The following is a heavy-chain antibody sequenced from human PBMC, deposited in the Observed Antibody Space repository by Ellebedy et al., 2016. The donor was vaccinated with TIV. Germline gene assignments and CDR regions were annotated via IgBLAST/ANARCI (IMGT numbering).Heavy chain of an antibody. V-gene: IGHV5-10-1*01. CDR1: GYSFTCLR. D-gene: IGHD3-10*01. Sequence: GESLKISCEGFGYSFTCLRISWVRQMPGKGLEWKGRIDPSDSYVNHNPSFQGHVTISADKSINTAYLQWKSLKASDTGMYYCARLCPTPAYGDYSYYHMDVWGQGTTVTVSS. CDR3: ARLCPTPAYGDYSYYHMDV. CDR2: IDPSDSYV. J-gene: IGHJ6*02.